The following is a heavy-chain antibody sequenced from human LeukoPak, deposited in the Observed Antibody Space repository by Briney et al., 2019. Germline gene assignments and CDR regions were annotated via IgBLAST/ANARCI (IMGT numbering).Heavy chain of an antibody. CDR2: INPNSGGT. J-gene: IGHJ5*02. V-gene: IGHV1-2*02. D-gene: IGHD5-18*01. CDR3: ARDNVDTAMVVRWFDP. CDR1: GYTFTSSD. Sequence: ASVKVSCKASGYTFTSSDINWVRQAPGQGLEWMGWINPNSGGTNYAQKFQGRVTMTRDTSISTAYMELSRLRSDDTAVYYCARDNVDTAMVVRWFDPWGQGTLVTVSS.